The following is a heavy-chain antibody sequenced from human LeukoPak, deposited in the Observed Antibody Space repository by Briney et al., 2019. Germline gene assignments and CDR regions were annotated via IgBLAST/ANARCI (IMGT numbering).Heavy chain of an antibody. CDR2: INHSGST. V-gene: IGHV4-34*01. CDR1: GGSFSGYF. D-gene: IGHD3-22*01. Sequence: PSETLSLTCAVYGGSFSGYFWTWIRQPPGKGLEWIGEINHSGSTNYNPSLKSRVTISVDTSRNQFSLKLSSVTAADSAVYYCARGPPTSYYDDDGYYFFDDWGQGTLVTVSS. CDR3: ARGPPTSYYDDDGYYFFDD. J-gene: IGHJ4*02.